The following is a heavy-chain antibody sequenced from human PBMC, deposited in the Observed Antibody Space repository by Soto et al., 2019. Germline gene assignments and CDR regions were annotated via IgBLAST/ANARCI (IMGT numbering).Heavy chain of an antibody. CDR3: ARDGDHSSGWTNYYYYYYMDV. Sequence: GGSLRLSCAAPGFTFSSYWMSWVRQAPGKGLEWVANIKQDGSEKYYVDSVKGRFTISRDNAKNSLYLQMNSLRAEDTAVYYCARDGDHSSGWTNYYYYYYMDVWGKGTTVTVSS. J-gene: IGHJ6*03. D-gene: IGHD6-19*01. CDR1: GFTFSSYW. V-gene: IGHV3-7*01. CDR2: IKQDGSEK.